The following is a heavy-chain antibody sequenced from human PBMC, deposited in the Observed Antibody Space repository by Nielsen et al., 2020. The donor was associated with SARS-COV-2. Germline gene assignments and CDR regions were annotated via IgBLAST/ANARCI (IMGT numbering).Heavy chain of an antibody. V-gene: IGHV4-59*01. D-gene: IGHD5-12*01. CDR3: ARLAPYYYYMDV. CDR1: GGSISSYH. Sequence: SETLSLTCTVSGGSISSYHWSWIRQPPGKGLEWIGYIYYSGSTNYNPSLKSRVTISVDTSKNQFSLKLSSVTAADTAVYYCARLAPYYYYMDVWGKGTTVTVSS. J-gene: IGHJ6*03. CDR2: IYYSGST.